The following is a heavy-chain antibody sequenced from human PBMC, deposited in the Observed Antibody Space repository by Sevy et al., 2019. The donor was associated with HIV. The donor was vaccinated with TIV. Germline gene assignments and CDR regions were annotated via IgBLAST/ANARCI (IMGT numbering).Heavy chain of an antibody. D-gene: IGHD2-2*02. CDR1: GFTFSSYS. CDR3: AREGGYCSSTSCYTAHDAFDI. Sequence: WGSLRLSCAASGFTFSSYSMNWVRQAPGKGLEWVSYISSSSSTIYYADSVKGRFTISRDNAKNSLYLQMNSLRAEDTAVYYCAREGGYCSSTSCYTAHDAFDIWGQGTMVTVSS. V-gene: IGHV3-48*01. CDR2: ISSSSSTI. J-gene: IGHJ3*02.